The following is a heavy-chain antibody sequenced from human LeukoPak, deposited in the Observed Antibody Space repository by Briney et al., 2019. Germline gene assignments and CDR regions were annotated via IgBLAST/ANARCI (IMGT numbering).Heavy chain of an antibody. CDR1: GYTFTGYY. CDR3: ARVFTVTINWFDP. CDR2: INPNSGGT. J-gene: IGHJ5*02. V-gene: IGHV1-2*02. D-gene: IGHD4-17*01. Sequence: ASVKVSCKASGYTFTGYYMQWVRQAPGQGLEWMGWINPNSGGTNYAQKCQGRVTMTRDTYISTAYMERSRLRSDDAAVYYCARVFTVTINWFDPWGQGTLATVSS.